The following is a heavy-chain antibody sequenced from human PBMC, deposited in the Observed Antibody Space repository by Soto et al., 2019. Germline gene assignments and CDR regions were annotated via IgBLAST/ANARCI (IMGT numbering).Heavy chain of an antibody. D-gene: IGHD6-13*01. CDR3: ARESGYSGSWPLHH. J-gene: IGHJ1*01. V-gene: IGHV3-30-3*01. CDR1: GFTFSSYA. CDR2: LSYDGTTS. Sequence: QVQLVESGGGVVQPGRSLRLSCAASGFTFSSYAMHWVRQAPGKGLEWVAYLSYDGTTSHYADSVKGRFTISRDSSKNTLYLQMNSLRPDDTSVYYCARESGYSGSWPLHHWGKGTLVTVSS.